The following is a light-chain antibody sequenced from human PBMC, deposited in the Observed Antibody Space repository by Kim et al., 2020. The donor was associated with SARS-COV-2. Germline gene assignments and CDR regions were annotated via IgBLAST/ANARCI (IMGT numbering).Light chain of an antibody. Sequence: GERVPGAWRASQSIDMSFLAWYQPKPGQAPRLLSYGTITRATGIPDRFRGRGSGTDFTLTISRLEPEDFAIYYCQQYETSSWTFGQGTKVDIK. CDR1: QSIDMSF. CDR2: GTI. J-gene: IGKJ1*01. V-gene: IGKV3-20*01. CDR3: QQYETSSWT.